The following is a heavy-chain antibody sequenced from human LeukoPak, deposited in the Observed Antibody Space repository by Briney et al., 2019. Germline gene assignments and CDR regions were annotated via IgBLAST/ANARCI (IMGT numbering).Heavy chain of an antibody. J-gene: IGHJ6*02. V-gene: IGHV3-30-3*01. CDR1: GVTFITYA. Sequence: GRSLRLSCAASGVTFITYAMHWVRQAPGRGLEWVPFVSYDGSNKYYADSVKGRFTISRDNSKNTLCLQMNSLRPEDTAVYYCARDSYGMDVWGQGTTVTVSS. CDR2: VSYDGSNK. CDR3: ARDSYGMDV.